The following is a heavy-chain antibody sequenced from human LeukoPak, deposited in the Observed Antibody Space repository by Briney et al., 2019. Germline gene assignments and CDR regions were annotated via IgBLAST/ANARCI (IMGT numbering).Heavy chain of an antibody. CDR2: ISYDGNNK. CDR1: GFTFSSYA. D-gene: IGHD2/OR15-2a*01. CDR3: ARDYLGLHYFDY. Sequence: PGGSLRLSCAVSGFTFSSYAMHWVRQAPGRGLEGVAIISYDGNNKYYADSAKGRFTISRDISKNTLYLQINSLRADDTAVYYCARDYLGLHYFDYWGQGTLVTVSS. V-gene: IGHV3-30-3*01. J-gene: IGHJ4*02.